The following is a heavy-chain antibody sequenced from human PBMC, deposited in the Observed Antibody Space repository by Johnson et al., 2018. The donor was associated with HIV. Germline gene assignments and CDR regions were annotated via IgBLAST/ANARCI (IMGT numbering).Heavy chain of an antibody. CDR3: ARDQTIQLWSDAFDI. V-gene: IGHV3-7*01. Sequence: VQLVESGGGVVQPGRSLRLSCAASGFTVSSNYMNWVRQAPGKGLEWVANIKQDGSEKYYVDSVKGRFTISRDNAKNSLYLQMNSLRAEDTAVYYCARDQTIQLWSDAFDIWGQGTMVTVSS. J-gene: IGHJ3*02. CDR1: GFTVSSNY. CDR2: IKQDGSEK. D-gene: IGHD5-18*01.